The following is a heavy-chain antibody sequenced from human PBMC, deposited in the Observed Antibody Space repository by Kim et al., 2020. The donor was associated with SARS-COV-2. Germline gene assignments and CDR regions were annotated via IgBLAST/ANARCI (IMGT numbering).Heavy chain of an antibody. D-gene: IGHD3-9*01. CDR2: INHSGST. Sequence: SETLSLTCAVYGGSFSGYYWSWIRQPPGKGLEWIGEINHSGSTNYNPSLKSRVTISVDTSKNQFSLKLSSVTAADTAVYYCARGRIYYDILTGYRPSGYYFDYWGQGTLVTVSS. V-gene: IGHV4-34*01. J-gene: IGHJ4*02. CDR1: GGSFSGYY. CDR3: ARGRIYYDILTGYRPSGYYFDY.